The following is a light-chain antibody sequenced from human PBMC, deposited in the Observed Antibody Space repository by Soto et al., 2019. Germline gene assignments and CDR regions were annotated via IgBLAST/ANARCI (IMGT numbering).Light chain of an antibody. J-gene: IGLJ2*01. CDR1: NIVGKS. CDR3: QVWDSSSDHVV. V-gene: IGLV3-21*02. CDR2: DDT. Sequence: SYELTQPPSVSVAPGQTARLTCGGNNIVGKSEHWYQQRPGQGPVLVVYDDTDRPSGIPERFSGSNSGNTATLVISRVEAGDEADYYCQVWDSSSDHVVFGGGTKLTVL.